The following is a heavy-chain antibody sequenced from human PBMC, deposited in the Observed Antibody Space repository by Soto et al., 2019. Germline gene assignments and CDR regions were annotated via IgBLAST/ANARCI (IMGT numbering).Heavy chain of an antibody. CDR2: IMPTVDSA. D-gene: IGHD3-10*01. V-gene: IGHV1-69*01. Sequence: QVQLVQSGAEVKTPGSSVKVSCKASGGTLSDYAISWVRQAPGQGLEWMGGIMPTVDSANYAQNFQGRLTISAEETTSTANLGLSSLRSDDTAGYYCAVAAVREIMAQESSGMAVWGQGTTVIVSS. CDR1: GGTLSDYA. CDR3: AVAAVREIMAQESSGMAV. J-gene: IGHJ6*02.